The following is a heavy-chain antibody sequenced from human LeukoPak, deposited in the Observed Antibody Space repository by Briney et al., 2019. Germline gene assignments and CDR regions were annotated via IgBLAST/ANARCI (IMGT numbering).Heavy chain of an antibody. D-gene: IGHD3-3*01. Sequence: GGALRLSCAASGLAFSSYAMSWVRQAPGKGLEWVSTISVASNTFYADSVKGRFTISRDNSRSTVYLQMTSLRADDTAVYYCADYGVSGVRNNFYWGQGTLVTVSS. V-gene: IGHV3-23*01. CDR2: ISVASNT. J-gene: IGHJ4*02. CDR3: ADYGVSGVRNNFY. CDR1: GLAFSSYA.